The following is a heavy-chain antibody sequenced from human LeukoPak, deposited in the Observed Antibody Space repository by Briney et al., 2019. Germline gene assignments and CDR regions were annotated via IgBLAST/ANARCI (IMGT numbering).Heavy chain of an antibody. J-gene: IGHJ4*02. D-gene: IGHD6-13*01. CDR1: GGSFSGYY. CDR2: INHSGST. CDR3: ARVRAAAGGDY. V-gene: IGHV4-34*01. Sequence: SETLSLTCAVYGGSFSGYYWNWIRQPPGKGLEWIGEINHSGSTNYNPSLKSRVTISVDTSKNQLSLKLSSVTAADTAVYYCARVRAAAGGDYWGQGTLVTVSS.